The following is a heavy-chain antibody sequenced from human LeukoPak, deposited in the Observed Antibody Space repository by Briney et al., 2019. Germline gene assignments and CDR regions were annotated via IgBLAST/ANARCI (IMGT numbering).Heavy chain of an antibody. CDR3: AKGSLGSWYYFDY. Sequence: GGSLRLSCAASGFTFGSSAMSWVRQAPGKGPEWVSTFSRSGPDTYYADSVKGRFTIYRDNSKNTLYLQMNSLRAEDTAVYYCAKGSLGSWYYFDYWGQGTLVTVSS. D-gene: IGHD6-13*01. CDR1: GFTFGSSA. CDR2: FSRSGPDT. J-gene: IGHJ4*02. V-gene: IGHV3-23*01.